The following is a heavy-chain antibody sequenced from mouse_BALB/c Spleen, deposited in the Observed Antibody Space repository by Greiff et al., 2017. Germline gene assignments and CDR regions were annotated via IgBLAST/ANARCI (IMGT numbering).Heavy chain of an antibody. J-gene: IGHJ2*01. CDR1: GFTFSDYY. V-gene: IGHV5-4*02. D-gene: IGHD2-5*01. CDR2: ISDGGSYT. Sequence: EVKLVESGGGLVKPGGSLKLSCAASGFTFSDYYMYWVRQTPEKRLEWVATISDGGSYTYYPDSVKGRFTISRDNAKNNLYLQMSSLKSEDTAMCYCARGGSNTDYFDYWGQGTTLTVSS. CDR3: ARGGSNTDYFDY.